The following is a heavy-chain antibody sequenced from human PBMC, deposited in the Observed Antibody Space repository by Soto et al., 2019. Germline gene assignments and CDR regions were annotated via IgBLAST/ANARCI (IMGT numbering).Heavy chain of an antibody. V-gene: IGHV3-23*01. CDR3: AREARYDRGVYHYEGIDY. Sequence: EVQLLQSGGGLAQPGRSLTLSCAASGFSFSDYSMNWVRRAPGKGLEWVSAFSAGGDSRHYADSVKGRFTISRDNSKNTLFLQMNSLRAEDTARYYCAREARYDRGVYHYEGIDYWGQGTLVTVSS. D-gene: IGHD3-22*01. CDR1: GFSFSDYS. J-gene: IGHJ4*02. CDR2: FSAGGDSR.